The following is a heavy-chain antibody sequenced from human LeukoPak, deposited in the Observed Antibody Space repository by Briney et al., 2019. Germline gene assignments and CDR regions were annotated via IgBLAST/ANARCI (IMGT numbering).Heavy chain of an antibody. Sequence: SETLSLTCTVSGGSISSSYWSWIRQPPGKGLEWIGYISHSGSTNCNPSLKSRVTISVDTSKNQFSLKLSSVTAADTAVYYCARGYSYGWTSLDYWGQGTLVTVSS. D-gene: IGHD5-18*01. CDR3: ARGYSYGWTSLDY. CDR1: GGSISSSY. V-gene: IGHV4-59*01. J-gene: IGHJ4*02. CDR2: ISHSGST.